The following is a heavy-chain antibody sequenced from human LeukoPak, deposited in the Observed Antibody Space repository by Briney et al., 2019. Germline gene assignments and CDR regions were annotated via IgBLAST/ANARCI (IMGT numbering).Heavy chain of an antibody. J-gene: IGHJ3*02. D-gene: IGHD6-19*01. Sequence: GGSLRLSCAASGFTFDDYAMHWVRQAPGKGLEWVSGISWNSGSIGYADSVKGRFTISRDNAKNSLYLQMNSLRAEDTASYYCAKGYSSGPGAFDIWGQGTMVTVSS. CDR1: GFTFDDYA. CDR2: ISWNSGSI. CDR3: AKGYSSGPGAFDI. V-gene: IGHV3-9*01.